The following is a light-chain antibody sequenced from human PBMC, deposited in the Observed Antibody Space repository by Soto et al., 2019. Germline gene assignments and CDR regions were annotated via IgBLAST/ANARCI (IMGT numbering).Light chain of an antibody. CDR1: QSISRL. CDR2: KAS. CDR3: QQYNSYSRT. V-gene: IGKV1-5*03. J-gene: IGKJ1*01. Sequence: DIQMTQSPSTLSASVGDRVTITYRASQSISRLLAWYQQKPGKAPKLLIYKASSLESGVPSRFSGSGSGTEFTLTISSLQPDDFATYYCQQYNSYSRTFGQGTKVDI.